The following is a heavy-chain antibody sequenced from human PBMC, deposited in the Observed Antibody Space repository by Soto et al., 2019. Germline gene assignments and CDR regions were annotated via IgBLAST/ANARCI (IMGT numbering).Heavy chain of an antibody. J-gene: IGHJ3*02. D-gene: IGHD4-17*01. V-gene: IGHV4-39*01. Sequence: QLQLQESGPGLVKPSETLSLTCTVSGGSISSSSYYWGWIRQPPGKGLEWIGSIYYSGSTYYNPSLKSRVTISVDTSKNQFSLKLSSVTAADTAVYYCARSSTDYGDYIDAFDIWGQGTMVTVSS. CDR1: GGSISSSSYY. CDR3: ARSSTDYGDYIDAFDI. CDR2: IYYSGST.